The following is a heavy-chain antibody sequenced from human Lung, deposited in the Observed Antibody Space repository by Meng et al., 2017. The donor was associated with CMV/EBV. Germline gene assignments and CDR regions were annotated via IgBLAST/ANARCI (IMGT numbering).Heavy chain of an antibody. CDR1: GGSISSSNW. CDR3: ARVVTALWGYYFDY. J-gene: IGHJ4*02. Sequence: QGSLHGSGPGPGKPSGTLSLTCSVSGGSISSSNWWSWVRQPPGKGLEWIGEIYHSGSTNYNPSLKSRVTISVDKSKNQFSLKLSSVTAADTAVYYCARVVTALWGYYFDYWGQGTLVTVS. CDR2: IYHSGST. D-gene: IGHD2-21*02. V-gene: IGHV4-4*02.